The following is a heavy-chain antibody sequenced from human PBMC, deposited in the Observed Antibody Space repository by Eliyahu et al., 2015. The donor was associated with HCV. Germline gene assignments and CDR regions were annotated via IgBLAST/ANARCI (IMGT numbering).Heavy chain of an antibody. V-gene: IGHV3-15*01. CDR1: GFTFSDAW. CDR3: TTASRGCYVADCYFLSYWYFDL. D-gene: IGHD2-21*02. J-gene: IGHJ2*01. Sequence: EVQLVESGGGLVKPGGSLRLSCAASGFTFSDAWMXWVRRXPGKGLEWVARIKSKTDGGTADYAAPVKGRFTISRDDSKNTLYLHMNSLKTEDTAVYYCTTASRGCYVADCYFLSYWYFDLWGRGTLVAVST. CDR2: IKSKTDGGTA.